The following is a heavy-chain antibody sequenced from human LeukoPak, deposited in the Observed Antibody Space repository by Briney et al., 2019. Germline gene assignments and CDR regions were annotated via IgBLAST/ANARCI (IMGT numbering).Heavy chain of an antibody. CDR2: MNPNSGNT. V-gene: IGHV1-8*03. Sequence: ASVKVSCKVSGYTFTSYDINWVRQATGQGLEWMGWMNPNSGNTGYAQKFQGRVTITRNTSISTAYMELSSLRSEDTAVYYCASWYSSSEYYFDYWGQGTLVTVSS. CDR3: ASWYSSSEYYFDY. CDR1: GYTFTSYD. D-gene: IGHD6-6*01. J-gene: IGHJ4*02.